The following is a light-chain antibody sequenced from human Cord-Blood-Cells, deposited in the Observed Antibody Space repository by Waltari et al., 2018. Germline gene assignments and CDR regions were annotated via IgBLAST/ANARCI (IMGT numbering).Light chain of an antibody. CDR2: KDS. Sequence: SYELTQPSSVSVSPGQTARFTCSGDVLATTYARWFKQKPGQAPVLVIYKDSERPSGIPERFSGSSSGTTVTLTISGAQVEDEADYYCYSAADNNRVFGGGTKLTVL. J-gene: IGLJ2*01. CDR1: VLATTY. CDR3: YSAADNNRV. V-gene: IGLV3-27*01.